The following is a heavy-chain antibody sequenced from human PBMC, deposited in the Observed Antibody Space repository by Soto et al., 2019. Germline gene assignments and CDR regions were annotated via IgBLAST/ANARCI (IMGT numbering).Heavy chain of an antibody. D-gene: IGHD6-13*01. CDR1: GFTFSSYG. CDR3: ARDLSSSEVNDYYYGMDV. Sequence: QVQLVESGGGVVQPGRSLRLSCAASGFTFSSYGMHWVRQAPGKGLECVAVIWYDGSNKYYADSVKGRFTISRDNSKNTLYLQMNSLRAEDTAVYYCARDLSSSEVNDYYYGMDVWGQGTTVTVSS. J-gene: IGHJ6*02. CDR2: IWYDGSNK. V-gene: IGHV3-33*01.